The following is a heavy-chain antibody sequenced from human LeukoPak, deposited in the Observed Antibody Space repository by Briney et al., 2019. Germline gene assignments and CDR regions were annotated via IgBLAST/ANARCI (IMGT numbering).Heavy chain of an antibody. V-gene: IGHV3-74*01. CDR1: GFTLSSYW. CDR2: INSDGSST. J-gene: IGHJ4*02. CDR3: ALIDSGYSPGLDY. Sequence: GGSLRLSCAASGFTLSSYWMHWVRQAPGKGLVWVSRINSDGSSTSYADSVKGRFTISRDNAKNTLYLQMNSLRAEDTAVYYCALIDSGYSPGLDYWGQGTLVTVSS. D-gene: IGHD3-22*01.